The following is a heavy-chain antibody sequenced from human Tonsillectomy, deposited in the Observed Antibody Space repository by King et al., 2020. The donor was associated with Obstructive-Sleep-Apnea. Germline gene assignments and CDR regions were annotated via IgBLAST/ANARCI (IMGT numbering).Heavy chain of an antibody. D-gene: IGHD2-15*01. Sequence: VQLQESGPGLVKPSGTLSLTCAVSGGSISRSNWGGWVRQPPGEGLGGIGEIHHSGSTHYNPPLKLLVTISVDKSKNQLSLKLRSVTAADTAVYYCARVRCSGGSCYYYYGMDVWGQGTTVTVSS. V-gene: IGHV4-4*02. CDR3: ARVRCSGGSCYYYYGMDV. CDR1: GGSISRSNW. CDR2: IHHSGST. J-gene: IGHJ6*02.